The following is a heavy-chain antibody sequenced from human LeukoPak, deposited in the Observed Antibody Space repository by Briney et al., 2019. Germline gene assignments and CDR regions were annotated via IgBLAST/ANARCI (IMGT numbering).Heavy chain of an antibody. CDR3: ARDQPMTTVVTHYDY. J-gene: IGHJ4*02. D-gene: IGHD4-23*01. Sequence: GGSLRLSCAASGFTFSSYSMNWVRQAPGKGLEWVSYISSSSSTIYYADSVKGRFTISRDNAKNSLYLQMNSLRAEDTAVYYCARDQPMTTVVTHYDYWGQGTLVTVSS. CDR1: GFTFSSYS. V-gene: IGHV3-48*04. CDR2: ISSSSSTI.